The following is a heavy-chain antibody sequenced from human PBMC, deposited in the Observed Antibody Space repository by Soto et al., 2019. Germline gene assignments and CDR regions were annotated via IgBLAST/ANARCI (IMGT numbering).Heavy chain of an antibody. CDR3: ARDILIAVAGTSDY. CDR1: GFTVSSNY. J-gene: IGHJ4*02. Sequence: GGSLRLSCAASGFTVSSNYMSWVRQAPGKGLEWVSVIYSGGSTYYADSVKGRFTISRDNSKNTLYLQMNSLRAEDTAVYYCARDILIAVAGTSDYWGQGTLVTSPQ. CDR2: IYSGGST. D-gene: IGHD6-19*01. V-gene: IGHV3-66*01.